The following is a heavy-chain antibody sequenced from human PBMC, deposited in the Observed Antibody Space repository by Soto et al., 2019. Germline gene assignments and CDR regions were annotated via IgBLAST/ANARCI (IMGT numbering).Heavy chain of an antibody. V-gene: IGHV4-39*01. CDR1: GGSISSSSYY. Sequence: QLQLQESGPGLVKPSETLSLTCTVSGGSISSSSYYWGWIRQPPGKGLEWIGSIYYSGSTYYNPSLKSRVTISVDTSKNQFSLKLSSVTAADTAVYYCARVIVVVPSGWFDPWGQGTLVTVSS. J-gene: IGHJ5*02. D-gene: IGHD2-2*01. CDR3: ARVIVVVPSGWFDP. CDR2: IYYSGST.